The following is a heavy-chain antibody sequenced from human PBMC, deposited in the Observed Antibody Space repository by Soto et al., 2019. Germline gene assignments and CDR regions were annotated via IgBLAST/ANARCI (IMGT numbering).Heavy chain of an antibody. D-gene: IGHD5-18*01. CDR2: TSPSSLAT. Sequence: AAVKVSCKASGYTFTGYYIPWVRQAPVQGLEWMGWTSPSSLATNYAQRFQGRVTMSRDRDTSTVYMELSRLRSEDTAVYYCAREDAETATRFLDYWGQGTLVTVSS. J-gene: IGHJ4*02. CDR1: GYTFTGYY. CDR3: AREDAETATRFLDY. V-gene: IGHV1-2*02.